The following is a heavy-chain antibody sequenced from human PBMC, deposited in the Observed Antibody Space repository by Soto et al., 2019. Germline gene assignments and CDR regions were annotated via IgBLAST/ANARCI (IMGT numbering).Heavy chain of an antibody. CDR3: ARYSAASGTYYFYF. Sequence: PSETLSLTCTVPGDSVNIGTYYWRWVRQPPGKGLEWIGFIHYSGSTNYNPSLKSRVTMSVDTSKNQLSLKLTSVTAADTAVYYCARYSAASGTYYFYFWGQGTLVTVSS. CDR1: GDSVNIGTYY. D-gene: IGHD6-13*01. CDR2: IHYSGST. J-gene: IGHJ4*02. V-gene: IGHV4-61*01.